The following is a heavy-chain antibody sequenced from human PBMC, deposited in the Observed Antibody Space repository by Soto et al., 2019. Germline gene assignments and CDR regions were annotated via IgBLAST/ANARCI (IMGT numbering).Heavy chain of an antibody. V-gene: IGHV3-23*01. Sequence: GGSLRLSCAASGFTFSSYAMSWVRQAPGKGLGWVSAISGSGGSTYYADSVKGRFTISRDNSKNTLYLQMNSLRAEDTAVYYCAKDRYLYCSSTSCYLLTDYWGQGTLVTVSS. CDR1: GFTFSSYA. J-gene: IGHJ4*02. CDR2: ISGSGGST. D-gene: IGHD2-2*01. CDR3: AKDRYLYCSSTSCYLLTDY.